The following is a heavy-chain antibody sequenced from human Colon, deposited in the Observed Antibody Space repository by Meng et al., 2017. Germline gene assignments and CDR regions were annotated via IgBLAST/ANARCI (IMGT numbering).Heavy chain of an antibody. V-gene: IGHV3-23*01. CDR2: ITGGSNST. CDR1: GFTLSSSS. Sequence: GESLKISCAASGFTLSSSSMSWVRQAPGKGLEWVSVITGGSNSTYYADSVKGRFTISRDNSKNTLYLQMNSLRVEDTAIYYCAKLVRYWGQGTLVTVSS. J-gene: IGHJ4*02. CDR3: AKLVRY. D-gene: IGHD2-2*01.